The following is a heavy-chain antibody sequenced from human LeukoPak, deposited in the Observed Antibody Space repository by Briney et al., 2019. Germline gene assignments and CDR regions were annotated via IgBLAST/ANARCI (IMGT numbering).Heavy chain of an antibody. V-gene: IGHV4-59*01. D-gene: IGHD6-19*01. CDR3: AREDAVSSDDAFDL. CDR1: GGSISGYY. J-gene: IGHJ3*01. Sequence: SSETLSLTCSVSGGSISGYYWSWIRQPPGKGLEWIAYIYYSGTTSYNPSLKSRVTISVDMSKNQFSLKLNSVTAADTALYYCAREDAVSSDDAFDLWGQGTMVTVS. CDR2: IYYSGTT.